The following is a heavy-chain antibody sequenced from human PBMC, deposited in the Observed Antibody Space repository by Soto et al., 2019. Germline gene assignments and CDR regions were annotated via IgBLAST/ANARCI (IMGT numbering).Heavy chain of an antibody. Sequence: GGSLRLSCAASGFTFTNYAMTWVRQAPGKGLEWVTSISNSDNRAYYADSVGGRFTISRDNSRNTLYLQMDSLRAEDTAVYYCAKDNLYIFGRYSYYYMHIWGKGTTVTVSS. CDR3: AKDNLYIFGRYSYYYMHI. CDR1: GFTFTNYA. J-gene: IGHJ6*03. V-gene: IGHV3-23*01. CDR2: ISNSDNRA. D-gene: IGHD3-10*01.